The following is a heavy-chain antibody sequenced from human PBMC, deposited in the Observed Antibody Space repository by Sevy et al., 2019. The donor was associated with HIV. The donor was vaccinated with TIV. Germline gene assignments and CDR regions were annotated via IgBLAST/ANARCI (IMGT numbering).Heavy chain of an antibody. V-gene: IGHV3-30-3*01. CDR2: ISYDGSNK. CDR1: GFTFSSYA. J-gene: IGHJ6*02. D-gene: IGHD3-16*02. Sequence: GGSLRLSCAASGFTFSSYAMHWVRQAPGKGLEWVAVISYDGSNKYYADSVKGRFTISRDNSKNTLYLQMNSLRAEDTAVYYCAGDRHRLSPYYYYGMDVWGQGTTVTVSS. CDR3: AGDRHRLSPYYYYGMDV.